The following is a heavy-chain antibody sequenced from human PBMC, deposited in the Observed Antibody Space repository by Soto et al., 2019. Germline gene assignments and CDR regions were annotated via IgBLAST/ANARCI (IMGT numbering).Heavy chain of an antibody. CDR1: GGSISSSSYY. Sequence: PSETLSLTCTVSGGSISSSSYYWGWIRQPPGKGLEWIGSIYYSGSTYYNPSLKSRVTISVDTSKNQFSLKLSSVTAADTAVYYCASAAPDDAGDNWFDPWGQGTLVTVSS. CDR2: IYYSGST. J-gene: IGHJ5*02. V-gene: IGHV4-39*01. CDR3: ASAAPDDAGDNWFDP. D-gene: IGHD6-25*01.